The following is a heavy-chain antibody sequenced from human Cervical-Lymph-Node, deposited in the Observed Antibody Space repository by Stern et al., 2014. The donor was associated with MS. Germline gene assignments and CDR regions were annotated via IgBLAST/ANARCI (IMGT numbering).Heavy chain of an antibody. Sequence: QVQLVESGGGLVKPGGSLRLSCAASGFTFSDYDMSWIRQAPGKGLEWVTSISSSGSSIYYADSVKGRFIISRDNAKNSLYLQMNSLRAEDTAVYYCARSHSKWLVHDAFDIWGQGTMVSVSS. J-gene: IGHJ3*02. CDR1: GFTFSDYD. V-gene: IGHV3-11*01. CDR2: ISSSGSSI. CDR3: ARSHSKWLVHDAFDI. D-gene: IGHD6-19*01.